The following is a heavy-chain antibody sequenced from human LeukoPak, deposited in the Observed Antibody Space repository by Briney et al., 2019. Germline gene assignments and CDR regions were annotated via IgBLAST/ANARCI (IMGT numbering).Heavy chain of an antibody. D-gene: IGHD6-13*01. CDR3: ARRIAAAGTKVGKYYYYMDV. CDR1: GFTFDDYG. Sequence: GGSLRLSCAASGFTFDDYGMSWVRQAPGKGLEWVSGINWNGGSTGYADSVEGRFTISRDNAKNSLYLQMNSLRAEDTALYYCARRIAAAGTKVGKYYYYMDVWGKGTTVTVSS. CDR2: INWNGGST. V-gene: IGHV3-20*04. J-gene: IGHJ6*03.